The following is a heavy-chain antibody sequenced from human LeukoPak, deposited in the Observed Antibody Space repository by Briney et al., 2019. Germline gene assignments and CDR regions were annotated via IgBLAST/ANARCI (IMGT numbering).Heavy chain of an antibody. CDR1: GGSISSYY. Sequence: SETLSLTCTVSGGSISSYYWSWIRQPPGKGLEWIGYIYYSGSTNYNPSLKSRVTISVDTSKNQFSLKLSSVTAADTAVYYCARLPDCSSTSSLDAFDIWGQGTMVTVSS. D-gene: IGHD2-2*01. CDR2: IYYSGST. J-gene: IGHJ3*02. CDR3: ARLPDCSSTSSLDAFDI. V-gene: IGHV4-59*01.